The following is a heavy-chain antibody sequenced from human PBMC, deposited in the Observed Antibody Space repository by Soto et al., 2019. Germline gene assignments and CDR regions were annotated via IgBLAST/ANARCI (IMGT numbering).Heavy chain of an antibody. CDR1: GYSFTDYW. CDR3: ARDFYGGYTYGPGDY. Sequence: GESLKISCKSSGYSFTDYWIGWVRQMPGKGLEWMGIIYPGDSDARYSPSFQGQVTISVNTSINTAFLRWNSLTASDTAMYYCARDFYGGYTYGPGDYWGQGALVTVSS. V-gene: IGHV5-51*01. J-gene: IGHJ4*02. D-gene: IGHD5-18*01. CDR2: IYPGDSDA.